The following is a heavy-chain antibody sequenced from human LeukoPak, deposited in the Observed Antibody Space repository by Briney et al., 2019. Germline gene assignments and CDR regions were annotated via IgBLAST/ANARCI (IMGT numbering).Heavy chain of an antibody. D-gene: IGHD3-3*01. J-gene: IGHJ4*02. V-gene: IGHV3-7*01. Sequence: PGGSLRLSCAAYGFTFSSYWMSWVRQAAGEGREWVANIKQDGSEKYYVDSVKGRFTIARDNAKNSLYLQMNSLRAEDTAVYYCAREFHDFWSGYPIDYWGQGTLVTVSS. CDR2: IKQDGSEK. CDR1: GFTFSSYW. CDR3: AREFHDFWSGYPIDY.